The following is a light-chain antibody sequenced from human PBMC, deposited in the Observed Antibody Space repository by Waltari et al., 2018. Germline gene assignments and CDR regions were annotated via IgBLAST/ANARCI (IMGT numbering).Light chain of an antibody. CDR1: ERISSW. V-gene: IGKV1-5*03. Sequence: DIQLTQSPSTLSASVGDRVTITCRASERISSWLAWYQHKPGKAPKLLIYKASTLESGVPSRFSGTGSGTEFSLIISSLQPDDLGIYYCQQYNSSPYTFGQGTKLEIK. CDR2: KAS. CDR3: QQYNSSPYT. J-gene: IGKJ2*01.